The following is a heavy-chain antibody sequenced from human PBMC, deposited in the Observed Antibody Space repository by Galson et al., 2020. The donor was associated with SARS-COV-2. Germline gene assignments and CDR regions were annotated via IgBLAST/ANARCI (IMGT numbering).Heavy chain of an antibody. CDR2: IIPIFGTA. CDR1: GGTFSSYA. CDR3: ASGGRAVAGTAYAFDI. V-gene: IGHV1-69*13. D-gene: IGHD6-19*01. J-gene: IGHJ3*02. Sequence: SVKVSCKASGGTFSSYAISWVRQAPGQGLEWMGGIIPIFGTANYAQKFQGRVTITADESTSTAYMELSSLRSEDTAVYYCASGGRAVAGTAYAFDIWGQGTMVTVSS.